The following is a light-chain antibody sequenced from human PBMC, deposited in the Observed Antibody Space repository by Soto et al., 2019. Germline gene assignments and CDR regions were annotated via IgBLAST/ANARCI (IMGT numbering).Light chain of an antibody. CDR3: QQYNNWPPST. V-gene: IGKV3-15*01. CDR1: QSVSSN. Sequence: EIVMTQSPATLSVSPGERATLSCRASQSVSSNLAWYQQKPGQAPRLLIYGASTRATGIPARFSGSGSGTEFTLIISSLQSEDFAVYYCQQYNNWPPSTFGQGTWLEIK. J-gene: IGKJ5*01. CDR2: GAS.